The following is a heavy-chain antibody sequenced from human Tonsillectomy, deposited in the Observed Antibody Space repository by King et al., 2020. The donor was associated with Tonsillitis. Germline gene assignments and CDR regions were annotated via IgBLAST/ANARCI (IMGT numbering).Heavy chain of an antibody. CDR1: GYTFTGYY. Sequence: QLVQSGAEVKKPGASVKVSCKASGYTFTGYYIHWVRQAPGQGLEWMGWINPNSGATKYAQNFQGRVTMTRDTSINTAYMELSRLKSDDTALYYCARTGYSSRWPPAPYYYYGVDVWGQGTTVTVSS. J-gene: IGHJ6*02. CDR3: ARTGYSSRWPPAPYYYYGVDV. CDR2: INPNSGAT. V-gene: IGHV1-2*02. D-gene: IGHD6-13*01.